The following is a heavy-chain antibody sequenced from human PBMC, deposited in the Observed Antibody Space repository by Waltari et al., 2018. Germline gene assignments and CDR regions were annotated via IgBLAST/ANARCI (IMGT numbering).Heavy chain of an antibody. Sequence: QVQLVESGGGVVQPGRSLRLSCAASGFTFSSYAVHWVRQAPGKGLEWVAVISYDGSNKYYADSVKGRFTISRDNSKNTLYLQMNSLRAEDTAVYYCARGSGKGFDYWGQGTLVTVSS. V-gene: IGHV3-30-3*01. J-gene: IGHJ4*02. CDR3: ARGSGKGFDY. CDR1: GFTFSSYA. CDR2: ISYDGSNK.